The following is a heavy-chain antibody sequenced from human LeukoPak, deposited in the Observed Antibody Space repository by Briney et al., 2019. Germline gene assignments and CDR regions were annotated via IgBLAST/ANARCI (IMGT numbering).Heavy chain of an antibody. CDR2: ISGSCGST. CDR1: GFTFSSYA. J-gene: IGHJ3*02. CDR3: AKDAVLLWFGSKGNAFDI. D-gene: IGHD3-10*01. V-gene: IGHV3-23*01. Sequence: AGGPLRLSCAASGFTFSSYAMSWVRQARGKGLEGVSAISGSCGSTYSPDSVKGRFTISRDNYKNTLYLQMNSLRAEDTAVYYCAKDAVLLWFGSKGNAFDIWGQGTMVTVSS.